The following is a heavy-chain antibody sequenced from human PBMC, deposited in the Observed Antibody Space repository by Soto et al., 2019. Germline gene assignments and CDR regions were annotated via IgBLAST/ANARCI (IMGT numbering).Heavy chain of an antibody. Sequence: EVQLLDSGGDLVQPGGSLRRSCAASGFTFNNYDMSWVRQAPGKGLEWVSTLSDTTYYADSVRGRFTISRDTSGSTLYLQMNTLGVDDTAVYYCARSLGPSRHFYDHWGQGTLVTVSS. D-gene: IGHD3-16*01. CDR2: LSDTT. CDR1: GFTFNNYD. J-gene: IGHJ4*02. V-gene: IGHV3-23*01. CDR3: ARSLGPSRHFYDH.